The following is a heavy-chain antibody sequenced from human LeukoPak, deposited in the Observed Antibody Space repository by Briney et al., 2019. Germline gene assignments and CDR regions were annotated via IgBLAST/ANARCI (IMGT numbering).Heavy chain of an antibody. CDR2: IYYSGST. V-gene: IGHV4-59*01. J-gene: IGHJ3*02. D-gene: IGHD5-12*01. Sequence: SETLSLTCTVSGGSISSYYWSWIRQSPGKGLEWIGYIYYSGSTNYNPSLKSRVTISVDTSKNQFSLKLSSVAAADKAVYYCARSCRILDIVATIRARLGGNGFDIWGQGTMVTVSS. CDR3: ARSCRILDIVATIRARLGGNGFDI. CDR1: GGSISSYY.